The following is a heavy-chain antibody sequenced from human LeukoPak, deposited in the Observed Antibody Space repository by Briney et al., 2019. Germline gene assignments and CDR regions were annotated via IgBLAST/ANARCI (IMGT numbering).Heavy chain of an antibody. V-gene: IGHV1-2*02. D-gene: IGHD6-6*01. CDR2: INPNSGGT. Sequence: GASVKVSCKASGYTLTGYYMHWVRQAPGQGLEWMGWINPNSGGTNYAQKFQGRVTMTRDTSISTAYMELSRLRSDDTAVYYCARVMSIASRWFDPWGQGTLVTVSS. CDR1: GYTLTGYY. J-gene: IGHJ5*02. CDR3: ARVMSIASRWFDP.